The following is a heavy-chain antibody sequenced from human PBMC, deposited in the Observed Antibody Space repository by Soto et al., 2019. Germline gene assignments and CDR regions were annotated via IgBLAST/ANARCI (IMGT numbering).Heavy chain of an antibody. CDR2: ISWDGGST. CDR1: GFTFDDYT. Sequence: QPVGSLRLSCAASGFTFDDYTMHWVRQAPGKGLEWVSLISWDGGSTYYADSVKGRFTISRDNSKNSLYLQMNSLRTEDTALYYCAKEIYSQKGLYYYYYGMDVWGQGTTVTVSS. CDR3: AKEIYSQKGLYYYYYGMDV. V-gene: IGHV3-43*01. J-gene: IGHJ6*02. D-gene: IGHD5-12*01.